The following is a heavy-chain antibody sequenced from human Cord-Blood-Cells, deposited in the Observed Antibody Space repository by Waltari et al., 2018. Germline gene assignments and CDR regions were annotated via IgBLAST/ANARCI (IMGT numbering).Heavy chain of an antibody. CDR3: ARGSRWLRFFDY. J-gene: IGHJ4*02. D-gene: IGHD5-12*01. CDR1: GGSFSGYS. V-gene: IGHV4-34*01. CDR2: INHSGST. Sequence: QVQLQQWGAGLLKPSETLSLTFAVYGGSFSGYSWSWIPQPPGKGLEWIGEINHSGSTNYNPSLKSRVTISVDTSKNQFSLKLSSVTAADTAVYYCARGSRWLRFFDYWGQGTLVTVSS.